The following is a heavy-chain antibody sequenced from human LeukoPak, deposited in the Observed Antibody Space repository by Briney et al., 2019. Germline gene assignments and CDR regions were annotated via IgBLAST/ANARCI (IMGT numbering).Heavy chain of an antibody. CDR2: VNPNNGDA. V-gene: IGHV1-8*02. J-gene: IGHJ5*02. D-gene: IGHD7-27*01. CDR1: GYTLTGYY. CDR3: ARGLGTYWGKDFLNWFDP. Sequence: GASVKVSCKASGYTLTGYYMHWVRQAAGQGLEWMGWVNPNNGDAGFSQKFQGRVTLTSNTSLTTAYMELTSLTSEDTAVYYCARGLGTYWGKDFLNWFDPWSQGTLVTVSS.